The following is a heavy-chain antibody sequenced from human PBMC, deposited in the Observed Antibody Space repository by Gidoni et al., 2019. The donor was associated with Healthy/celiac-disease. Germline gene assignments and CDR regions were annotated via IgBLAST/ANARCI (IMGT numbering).Heavy chain of an antibody. Sequence: QVQLQQWGAGLLKPSETLSLTCAVYGGSFSGYYWSWIRQPPGKGLEWIGEINHSGSTNYNPSLKSRVTISVDTSKNQFSLKLSSVTAADTAVYYCAREGSGSYYDYWGQGTLVTVSS. CDR1: GGSFSGYY. J-gene: IGHJ4*02. D-gene: IGHD3-10*01. V-gene: IGHV4-34*01. CDR3: AREGSGSYYDY. CDR2: INHSGST.